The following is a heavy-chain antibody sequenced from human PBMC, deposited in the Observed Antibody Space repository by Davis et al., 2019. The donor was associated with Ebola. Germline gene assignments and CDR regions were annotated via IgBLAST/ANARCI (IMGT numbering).Heavy chain of an antibody. CDR2: INHSGST. CDR1: GGSFSGYY. V-gene: IGHV4-34*01. Sequence: MPSETLSLTCAVYGGSFSGYYWSWIRQPPGKGLEWIGEINHSGSTNYNPSLKNRVTISVDTSKNQFSLKLSSVTAADTAVYYCARGRITMAQGVISHYYYYYGMDVWGQGTTVTVSS. J-gene: IGHJ6*02. D-gene: IGHD3-10*01. CDR3: ARGRITMAQGVISHYYYYYGMDV.